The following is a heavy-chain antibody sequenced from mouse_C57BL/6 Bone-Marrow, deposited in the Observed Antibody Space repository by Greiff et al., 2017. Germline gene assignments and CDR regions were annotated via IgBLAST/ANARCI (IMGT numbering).Heavy chain of an antibody. V-gene: IGHV5-6*01. CDR2: ISSGGSYT. CDR1: GFTFSSYG. Sequence: EVQLVESGGDLVKPGGSLKLSCAASGFTFSSYGMSWVRQTPDKRLEWVATISSGGSYTYYPDSVKGRFTISRDNAKNTLYLQMSSLKSEDTAMYYGARQKGAMDYWGQGTSVTVSS. J-gene: IGHJ4*01. CDR3: ARQKGAMDY.